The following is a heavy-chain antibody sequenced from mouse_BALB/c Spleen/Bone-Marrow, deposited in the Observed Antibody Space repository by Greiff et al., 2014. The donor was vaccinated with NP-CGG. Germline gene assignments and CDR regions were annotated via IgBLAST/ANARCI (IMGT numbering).Heavy chain of an antibody. CDR1: GYTFTEYT. V-gene: IGHV1-18*01. CDR2: INPNNGGT. J-gene: IGHJ4*01. Sequence: EVQRVESGPELVKPGTSVKISCKTSGYTFTEYTMHWVKQSHGKSLEWIGGINPNNGGTSYNQKFKSKATSTVDKSSSTAYMELRSMTSEDSAVYYCARSEGRYYFAMNYWGQGTSVTVSS. CDR3: ARSEGRYYFAMNY.